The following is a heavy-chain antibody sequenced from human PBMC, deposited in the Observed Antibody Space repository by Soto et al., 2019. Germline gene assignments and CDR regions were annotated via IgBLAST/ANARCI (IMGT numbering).Heavy chain of an antibody. CDR1: GFTFSSYS. Sequence: GGSLRLSCAASGFTFSSYSMNWVRQAPGKGLEWVSYISSSSSSISYADSVKGRFTISRDNAKNSLYLQMNSLRDEDTAVYYCARASTVTRNWFDPWGQGTLVTVSS. CDR3: ARASTVTRNWFDP. J-gene: IGHJ5*02. CDR2: ISSSSSSI. D-gene: IGHD4-17*01. V-gene: IGHV3-48*02.